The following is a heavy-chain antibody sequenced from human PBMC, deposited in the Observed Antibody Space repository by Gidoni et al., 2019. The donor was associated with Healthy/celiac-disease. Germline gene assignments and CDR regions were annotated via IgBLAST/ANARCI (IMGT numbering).Heavy chain of an antibody. Sequence: QVQLQESGPGLVKPSETLSLTCTVSGRSISSYYWSWIMQPPGKGLDWIGYIYYSGSTNYNPSLKSRVTISVDTSKNQFSLKLSSVTAADTAVYYCARTPDPELAARPGADYYYGMDVWGQGTTVTVSS. CDR3: ARTPDPELAARPGADYYYGMDV. J-gene: IGHJ6*02. CDR1: GRSISSYY. CDR2: IYYSGST. V-gene: IGHV4-59*01. D-gene: IGHD6-6*01.